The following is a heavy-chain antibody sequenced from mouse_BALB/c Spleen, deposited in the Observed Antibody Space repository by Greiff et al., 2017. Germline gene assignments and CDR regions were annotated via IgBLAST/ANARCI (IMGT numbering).Heavy chain of an antibody. CDR3: ARGREAVIHYYGPWFAY. Sequence: EVKLMESGGGLVKPGGSLKLSCAASGFTFSSYAMSWVRQTPEKRLEWVASISSGGSTYYPDSVKGRFTISRDNARNILYLQMSSLRSEDTAMYYWARGREAVIHYYGPWFAYWGQGTLVTVSA. D-gene: IGHD1-2*01. V-gene: IGHV5-6-5*01. CDR2: ISSGGST. CDR1: GFTFSSYA. J-gene: IGHJ3*01.